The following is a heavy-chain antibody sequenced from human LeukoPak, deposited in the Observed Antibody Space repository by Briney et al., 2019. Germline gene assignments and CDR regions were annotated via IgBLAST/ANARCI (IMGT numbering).Heavy chain of an antibody. CDR2: IYTSGST. CDR3: ARMGGSGSYSSFDY. J-gene: IGHJ4*02. D-gene: IGHD3-10*01. Sequence: SETLSLTCTVSGGSISSYYWSWIRQPAGKGLEWIGRIYTSGSTTYNPSLKSRVTISVDTSKNQFSLKLSSVTAADTAVYYCARMGGSGSYSSFDYWGQGTLVTVSS. V-gene: IGHV4-4*07. CDR1: GGSISSYY.